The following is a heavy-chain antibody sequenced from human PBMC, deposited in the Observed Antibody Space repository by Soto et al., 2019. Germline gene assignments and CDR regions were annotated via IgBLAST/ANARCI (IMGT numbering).Heavy chain of an antibody. CDR1: GCTFNTFW. CDR2: IKGDGSEK. CDR3: MRAYSY. J-gene: IGHJ4*02. D-gene: IGHD2-21*01. Sequence: EVQFVESGGSLVQPGGPLRLSCAASGCTFNTFWMTWVRQAPGKGLEWVASIKGDGSEKHYVDSVKGRFTISRDSAKNSLYMQISSLRVEDRAIYYCMRAYSYWGQGTLVPVSS. V-gene: IGHV3-7*03.